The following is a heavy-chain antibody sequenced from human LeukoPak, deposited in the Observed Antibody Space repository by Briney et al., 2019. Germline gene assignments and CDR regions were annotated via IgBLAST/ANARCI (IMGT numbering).Heavy chain of an antibody. V-gene: IGHV3-49*04. CDR1: GFTFGDYT. J-gene: IGHJ6*02. D-gene: IGHD1-1*01. CDR2: IRSKAYSGTA. CDR3: TTDDPSDYYGMDV. Sequence: GGSLRLSCRGSGFTFGDYTMTWVRQAPGKGLEWVGFIRSKAYSGTAEYAASVKGRFTISRDDSKSIAYLQMNTLRTEDTAMYHCTTDDPSDYYGMDVWGQGTTVTVSS.